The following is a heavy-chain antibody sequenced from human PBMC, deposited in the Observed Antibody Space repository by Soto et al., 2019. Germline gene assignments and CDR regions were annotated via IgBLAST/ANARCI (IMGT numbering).Heavy chain of an antibody. V-gene: IGHV4-4*02. Sequence: PSETLSLTCAVSGDSISSGAWWSWVRQSPGKGLQWIGEIYHSGNTRNNPSLKSRVTMSVDKSNNQFSLKTEDTAVYYCAADFPGGGYPIDYWGQGTLVTVSS. CDR2: IYHSGNT. J-gene: IGHJ4*02. D-gene: IGHD2-8*02. CDR1: GDSISSGAW. CDR3: GGGYPIDY.